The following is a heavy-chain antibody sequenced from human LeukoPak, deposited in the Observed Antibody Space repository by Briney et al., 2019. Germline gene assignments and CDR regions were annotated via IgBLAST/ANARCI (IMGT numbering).Heavy chain of an antibody. D-gene: IGHD3-22*01. CDR3: ARGRGYYYDSRNGAFDI. J-gene: IGHJ3*02. CDR2: INHSGST. Sequence: SETLSLTCAVYGGSFSGYYWSWIRQPPGKGLEWIGEINHSGSTNYNPSLKSRVTISVDTPKNQFSLKLSSVTAADTAVYYCARGRGYYYDSRNGAFDIWGQGTMVTVSS. CDR1: GGSFSGYY. V-gene: IGHV4-34*01.